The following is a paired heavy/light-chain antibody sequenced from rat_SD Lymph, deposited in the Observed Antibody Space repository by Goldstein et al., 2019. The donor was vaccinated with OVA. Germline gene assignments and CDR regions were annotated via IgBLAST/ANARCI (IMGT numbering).Heavy chain of an antibody. J-gene: IGHJ3*01. CDR3: ARRGRYPGFAY. V-gene: IGHV1-36*01. D-gene: IGHD2-1*01. CDR1: GYTFTDYW. Sequence: QVRLLQSGAALVKPGASVKLSCKTSGYTFTDYWMSWVKQSHGKSLEWIGEVYPNSGGPNFYEKFKGKATLTVDKSTSTAYMELSRLTSEDSAIYYCARRGRYPGFAYWGQGTLVTVSS. CDR2: VYPNSGGP.
Light chain of an antibody. CDR3: QQSWTHPYT. J-gene: IGKJ2-3*01. Sequence: DIILTQSPALAVSPGERISFSCRASEGVSSYAHWYQQKPGQQPKLLIYEASNLASGVPARFSGSGSGTDFTLTIAPVEADDTATYFCQQSWTHPYTFGAGTKLEV. CDR1: EGVSSY. CDR2: EAS. V-gene: IGKV3S11*01.